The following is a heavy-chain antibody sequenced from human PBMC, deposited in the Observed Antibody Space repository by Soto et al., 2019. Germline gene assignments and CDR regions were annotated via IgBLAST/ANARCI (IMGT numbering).Heavy chain of an antibody. CDR3: ARDGYDGSGSPYPAY. CDR2: VYYLGST. CDR1: GGSMSEYF. Sequence: PSETLSLTCSVSGGSMSEYFWSWIRQSPERGLEWIGYVYYLGSTDYNPSLKRRVTISGDTSKRQFSLRLSSVTAADAAIYYCARDGYDGSGSPYPAYWGPGTQVTVSS. D-gene: IGHD3-10*01. J-gene: IGHJ4*02. V-gene: IGHV4-59*01.